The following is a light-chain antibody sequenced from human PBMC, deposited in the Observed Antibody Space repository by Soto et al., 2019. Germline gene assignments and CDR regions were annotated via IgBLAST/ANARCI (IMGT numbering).Light chain of an antibody. J-gene: IGKJ2*01. CDR3: QQYYATPPYT. Sequence: DIVMTQSPDSLAVFLGERATINCKSSQSVLYSSNNKNYLAWYQQKAGQPPKLLIYWASTRESGVPDRFSGGGSGTDFTLTISSLQAEDVADYYCQQYYATPPYTFGQGTKLEIK. CDR2: WAS. V-gene: IGKV4-1*01. CDR1: QSVLYSSNNKNY.